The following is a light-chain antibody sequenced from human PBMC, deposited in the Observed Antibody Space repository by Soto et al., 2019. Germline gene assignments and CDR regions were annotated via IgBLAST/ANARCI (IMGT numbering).Light chain of an antibody. Sequence: EIVLTQSPATLSLSPGERATLYCRASQSVSSYLAWYQQKPGQAPRLLIYGVSSRATGIPDRFSGSGSGTDFTLTINRLEPEDFAVYYCQQYGSSITFGQGTRLEIK. V-gene: IGKV3-20*01. J-gene: IGKJ5*01. CDR2: GVS. CDR3: QQYGSSIT. CDR1: QSVSSY.